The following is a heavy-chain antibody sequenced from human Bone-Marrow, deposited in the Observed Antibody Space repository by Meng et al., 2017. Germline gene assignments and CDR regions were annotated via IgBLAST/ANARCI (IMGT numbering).Heavy chain of an antibody. J-gene: IGHJ4*02. Sequence: QLVQSGGEVQKAGASVSVSFKTSCYTFSCFTLNWVRQVPGQGFEWVGWIHGYSANTHYAQKFHGRVNMSTNTSTDTSYMELKNLRPDDTAIYYCVRFSNYVLDHWGQGTLVTVSS. D-gene: IGHD3-10*01. V-gene: IGHV1-18*01. CDR2: IHGYSANT. CDR3: VRFSNYVLDH. CDR1: CYTFSCFT.